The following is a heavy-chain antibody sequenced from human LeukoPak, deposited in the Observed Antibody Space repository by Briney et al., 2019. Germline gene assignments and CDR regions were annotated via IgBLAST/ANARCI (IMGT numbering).Heavy chain of an antibody. D-gene: IGHD2-15*01. CDR3: ARLPAAPAAKGSWFDP. CDR2: ISAYNGDT. V-gene: IGHV1-18*01. Sequence: ASVKVSCKASGYTFTSYSFSWVRQAPGQGLEWMGWISAYNGDTKYAQKFEGRVAMTTDTSTNTAYMDLRSLRSDDTAVYFCARLPAAPAAKGSWFDPWGQGTLVTVSS. J-gene: IGHJ5*02. CDR1: GYTFTSYS.